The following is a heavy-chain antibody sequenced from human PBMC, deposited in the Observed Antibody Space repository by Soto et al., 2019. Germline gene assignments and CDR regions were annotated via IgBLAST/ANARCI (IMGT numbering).Heavy chain of an antibody. D-gene: IGHD6-19*01. J-gene: IGHJ4*02. Sequence: SETLSLTCTVSGGSISSYYWSWIRQPPGKGLEWIGYIYYSGSTNYNPSLKSRVTISVDTSKNQFSLKLSSVTAADTAVYYCARDTSRDGWVDYWGQGTLVTVLL. CDR3: ARDTSRDGWVDY. CDR1: GGSISSYY. V-gene: IGHV4-59*01. CDR2: IYYSGST.